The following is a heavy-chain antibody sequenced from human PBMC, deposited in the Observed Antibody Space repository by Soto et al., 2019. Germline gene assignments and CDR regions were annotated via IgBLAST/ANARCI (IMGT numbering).Heavy chain of an antibody. J-gene: IGHJ4*02. Sequence: EVQLAESGGGMVQPGGSLRLSCVASGFTFSSYDMHWVRQAPGKGLEYVSSISSNGGTTYYGNSVKGRFTISRDNSKNTLYLQMCSLRAEDMAVYYCVRRVSGNDDYWGQGTLVTVSS. CDR3: VRRVSGNDDY. V-gene: IGHV3-64*01. CDR1: GFTFSSYD. CDR2: ISSNGGTT. D-gene: IGHD1-1*01.